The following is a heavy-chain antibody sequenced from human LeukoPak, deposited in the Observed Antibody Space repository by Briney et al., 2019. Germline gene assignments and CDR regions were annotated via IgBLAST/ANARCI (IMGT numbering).Heavy chain of an antibody. CDR3: ARDAAGDYCFDY. CDR1: RFTFSSYW. J-gene: IGHJ4*02. CDR2: INSDGSST. Sequence: GALRLSCAASRFTFSSYWMHWVRQAPGKGLVWVSRINSDGSSTTYADSVKGRFTISRDNAKNSLYLQMNSLRAEDTAVYYCARDAAGDYCFDYWGQGTLVTVSS. V-gene: IGHV3-74*01. D-gene: IGHD2-21*02.